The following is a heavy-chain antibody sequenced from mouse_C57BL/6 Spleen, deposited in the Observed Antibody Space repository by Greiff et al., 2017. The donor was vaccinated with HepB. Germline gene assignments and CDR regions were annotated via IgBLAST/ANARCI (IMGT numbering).Heavy chain of an antibody. Sequence: VQLKESGAELVKPGASVKLSCKASGYTFTEYTIHWVKQRSGQGLEWIGWFYPGSGSIKYNEKFKDKATLTADKSSSTVYMKLSRLTSEDSAVYFCASHEERGYSNYFWYFDVWGTGTTVTVSS. CDR3: ASHEERGYSNYFWYFDV. D-gene: IGHD2-5*01. CDR2: FYPGSGSI. CDR1: GYTFTEYT. V-gene: IGHV1-62-2*01. J-gene: IGHJ1*03.